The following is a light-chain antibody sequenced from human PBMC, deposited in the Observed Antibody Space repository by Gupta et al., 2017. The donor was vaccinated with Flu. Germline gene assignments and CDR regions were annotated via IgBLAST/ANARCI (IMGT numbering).Light chain of an antibody. Sequence: CSGDKLGNNFVSWYQQKPGQSPLLVIYQDTKRPPGIPERFSGSNSGNTATLTISGTQAMDEADFYCQTWDSSTGIFGGGTKLTVL. CDR3: QTWDSSTGI. CDR1: KLGNNF. J-gene: IGLJ2*01. CDR2: QDT. V-gene: IGLV3-1*01.